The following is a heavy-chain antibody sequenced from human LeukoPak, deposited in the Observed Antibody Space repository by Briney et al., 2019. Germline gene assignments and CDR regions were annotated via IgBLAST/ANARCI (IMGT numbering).Heavy chain of an antibody. CDR3: ARGSALGFGEWGFDY. Sequence: GGSLRLSCAASGFTFSSYDMHWVRHATGKGVEWVSAIGTAGDPYYPGSRKGRFTISRENAKHSLYLQMNSLRAADTAVYYCARGSALGFGEWGFDYWGQGPLVTVSS. J-gene: IGHJ4*02. CDR2: IGTAGDP. CDR1: GFTFSSYD. V-gene: IGHV3-13*05. D-gene: IGHD3-10*01.